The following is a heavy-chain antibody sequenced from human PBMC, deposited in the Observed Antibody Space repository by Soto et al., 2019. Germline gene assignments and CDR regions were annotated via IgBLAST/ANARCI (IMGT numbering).Heavy chain of an antibody. Sequence: GGSLRLSCVASGFIFSTYTMNWVRQTPGKGLEWVSAVLPTGSPIFYADSVKGRFTISRDNSKNTLYLQMNNLRAEDTAVYYCAKDSIPDGFCDYDYRGPGTLVTVFS. CDR1: GFIFSTYT. V-gene: IGHV3-23*01. D-gene: IGHD4-17*01. CDR3: AKDSIPDGFCDYDY. J-gene: IGHJ4*02. CDR2: VLPTGSPI.